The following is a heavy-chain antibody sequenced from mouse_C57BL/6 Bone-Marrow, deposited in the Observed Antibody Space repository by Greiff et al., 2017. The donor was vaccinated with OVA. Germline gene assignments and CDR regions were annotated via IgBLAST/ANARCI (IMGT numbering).Heavy chain of an antibody. CDR2: IDPSDSYT. J-gene: IGHJ3*01. Sequence: QVQLQQPGAELVKPGASVKLSCKASGYTFTSYWMQWVKQRPGQGLEWIGEIDPSDSYTNYNQKFKGKATLTVDISSSTAYMQLSSLTSEDSAVHYCARGRITTVGGFAYWGQGTLVTVSA. CDR1: GYTFTSYW. D-gene: IGHD1-1*01. V-gene: IGHV1-50*01. CDR3: ARGRITTVGGFAY.